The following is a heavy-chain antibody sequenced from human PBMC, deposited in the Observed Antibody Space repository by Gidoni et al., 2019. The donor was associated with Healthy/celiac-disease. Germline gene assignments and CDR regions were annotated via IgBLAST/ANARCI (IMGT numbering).Heavy chain of an antibody. D-gene: IGHD2-21*02. V-gene: IGHV3-30*02. J-gene: IGHJ4*02. CDR2: IRYDGSNK. CDR3: AKDIGYSCGGDCYSGALDY. CDR1: GFTFSSYG. Sequence: QVQLVESGGGVVQPGGSLRLSCAASGFTFSSYGMHWVRQAPGKGLEWVAFIRYDGSNKYYADSVKGRFTISRDNSKNTLYLQMNSLRAEDTAVYYCAKDIGYSCGGDCYSGALDYWGQGTLVTVSS.